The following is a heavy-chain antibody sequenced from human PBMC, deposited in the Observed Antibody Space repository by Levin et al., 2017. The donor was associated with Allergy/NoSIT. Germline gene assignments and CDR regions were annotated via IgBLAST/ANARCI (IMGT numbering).Heavy chain of an antibody. CDR1: GGTFSNYA. D-gene: IGHD3-16*01. CDR2: ILPILNTT. CDR3: AREGEWRSFDY. J-gene: IGHJ4*02. Sequence: KISCKASGGTFSNYAINWVRQAPGQGLEWMGGILPILNTTNYAQKFQGRVTITADESTSTAYMDLSSLISEDTAVYYCAREGEWRSFDYWGQGALVTVSS. V-gene: IGHV1-69*01.